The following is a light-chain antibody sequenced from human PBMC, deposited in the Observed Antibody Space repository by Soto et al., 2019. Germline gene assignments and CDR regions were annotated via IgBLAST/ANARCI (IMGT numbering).Light chain of an antibody. J-gene: IGKJ3*01. V-gene: IGKV3-20*01. CDR1: QSVSSSY. CDR3: QKYGSSPPFT. Sequence: EIVLTQSPGTLSLSPGERATLSCRASQSVSSSYLAWYQQKPGQAPRRLIYGASSSATGIPDRFSGSGSGTDFTLTISRLEAEDFAVYYCQKYGSSPPFTVGPGNKVDI. CDR2: GAS.